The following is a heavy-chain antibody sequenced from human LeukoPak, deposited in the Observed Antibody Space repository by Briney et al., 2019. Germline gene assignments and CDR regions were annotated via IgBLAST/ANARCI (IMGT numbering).Heavy chain of an antibody. J-gene: IGHJ5*02. CDR1: GGSFSGYY. V-gene: IGHV4-34*01. Sequence: PSETLSLTCAVYGGSFSGYYWSWIRQPPGKGLEWIGEINHSGSTNYNPSLKSRVTISVDTSKNQFSLKLSSVTAADTAVYYCARRIAVAGTGWFDPWGQGTLVTVSS. CDR3: ARRIAVAGTGWFDP. CDR2: INHSGST. D-gene: IGHD6-19*01.